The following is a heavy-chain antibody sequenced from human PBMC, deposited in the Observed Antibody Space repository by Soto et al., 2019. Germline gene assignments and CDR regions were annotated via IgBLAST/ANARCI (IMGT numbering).Heavy chain of an antibody. CDR3: TSLMVRGVMWLDY. D-gene: IGHD3-10*01. J-gene: IGHJ4*02. V-gene: IGHV3-7*03. CDR1: GFSFSSYS. CDR2: INQDGSEK. Sequence: PGGSLRLSCAASGFSFSSYSMSWVRQAPGKGLEWVANINQDGSEKNYVDFVKGRFTISRDNAENSLYLQMSSLSAEDTAVYYCTSLMVRGVMWLDYWGQGALVTVSS.